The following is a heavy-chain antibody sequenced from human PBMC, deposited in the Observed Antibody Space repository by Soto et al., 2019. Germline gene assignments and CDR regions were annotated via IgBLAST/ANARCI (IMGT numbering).Heavy chain of an antibody. J-gene: IGHJ3*02. Sequence: GASVKVSCKASGYTFTSYAMHWVRQAPGQRLEWMGWINAGNGNTKYSQKFQGRVTITRDTSASTAYMELSSLRSEDTAVYYCARDPLRFGGWSPDAFDIWGQGTMVTVSS. CDR2: INAGNGNT. D-gene: IGHD3-16*01. CDR1: GYTFTSYA. V-gene: IGHV1-3*01. CDR3: ARDPLRFGGWSPDAFDI.